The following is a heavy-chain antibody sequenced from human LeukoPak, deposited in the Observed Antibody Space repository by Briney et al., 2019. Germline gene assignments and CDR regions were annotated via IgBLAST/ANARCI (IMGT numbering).Heavy chain of an antibody. V-gene: IGHV1-69*05. J-gene: IGHJ6*03. CDR1: GGTFSSYA. D-gene: IGHD2-21*01. CDR3: ARSAPFVRFPPGLPIPHYYYYMDV. CDR2: SIPIFGTA. Sequence: GASVKVSCKASGGTFSSYAISWVRQAPGQGLEWMGGSIPIFGTANYAQKFQGRVTITTDESTSTAYMELSSLRSEDTAVYYCARSAPFVRFPPGLPIPHYYYYMDVWGKGTTVTVSS.